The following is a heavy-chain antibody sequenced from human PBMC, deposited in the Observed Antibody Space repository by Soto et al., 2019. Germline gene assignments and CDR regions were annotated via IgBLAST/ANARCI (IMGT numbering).Heavy chain of an antibody. CDR3: ATDLRPDGRYDLDY. CDR2: MIGDGSSW. D-gene: IGHD1-26*01. J-gene: IGHJ4*02. CDR1: GFNFRIYA. Sequence: EVQLLESGGGLAQAGGSLRLSCAASGFNFRIYAMNWVRQAPGKGLGWVSVMIGDGSSWDYADSVRGRFTISRDNSKNTLYLQMNSLRAEDTAVYYCATDLRPDGRYDLDYWGQGTLVTVSS. V-gene: IGHV3-23*01.